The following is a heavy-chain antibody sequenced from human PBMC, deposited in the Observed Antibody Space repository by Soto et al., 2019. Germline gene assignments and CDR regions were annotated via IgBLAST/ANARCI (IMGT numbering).Heavy chain of an antibody. Sequence: GGSLRLSCAASGFTFSSYGMHWVRQAPGKGLEWVAVIWYDGSNKYYADSVKGRFTISRDNSKNTLYLQMNSLRAEDTAVYYCARAPNEINWYFDLWGRGTLVTVSS. J-gene: IGHJ2*01. CDR2: IWYDGSNK. V-gene: IGHV3-33*01. D-gene: IGHD1-1*01. CDR1: GFTFSSYG. CDR3: ARAPNEINWYFDL.